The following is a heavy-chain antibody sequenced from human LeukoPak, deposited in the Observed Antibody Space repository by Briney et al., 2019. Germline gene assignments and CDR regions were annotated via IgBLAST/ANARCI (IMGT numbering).Heavy chain of an antibody. CDR1: GYIFTSYY. CDR2: INPTGGST. D-gene: IGHD6-6*01. V-gene: IGHV1-46*01. CDR3: ARVPIYGQLDNYFDY. J-gene: IGHJ4*02. Sequence: ASVKVSCKASGYIFTSYYMHWVRQAPGEGLEWMGIINPTGGSTSYAQKFQGRVTMTRDTSTSTVYMELRSLRSEDTAVYYCARVPIYGQLDNYFDYWGQGTLVTVSS.